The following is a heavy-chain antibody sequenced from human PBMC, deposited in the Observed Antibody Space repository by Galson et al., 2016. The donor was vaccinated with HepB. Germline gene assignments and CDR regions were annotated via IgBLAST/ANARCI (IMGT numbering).Heavy chain of an antibody. J-gene: IGHJ6*04. CDR3: AATQYDFLRGDV. CDR2: ISSVSRHI. V-gene: IGHV3-11*06. Sequence: SLRLSCAVSGFTFSDYYVSWIRQAPGRGPEWVSFISSVSRHIDYGDSVRGRFTISRDDAKNSVDLQMNSLRPEDTAVYYCAATQYDFLRGDVWGKGTTVTVSS. CDR1: GFTFSDYY. D-gene: IGHD3/OR15-3a*01.